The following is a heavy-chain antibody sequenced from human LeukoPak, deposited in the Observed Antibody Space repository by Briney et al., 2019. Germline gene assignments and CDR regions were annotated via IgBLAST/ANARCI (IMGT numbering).Heavy chain of an antibody. D-gene: IGHD3-22*01. CDR3: ARGPSYDSSGYYFDY. J-gene: IGHJ4*02. Sequence: GESLKISCKGSGYSFTSYWIGWVRQMPGKGLEWMGIIYPGDSDTRYSPSFQGQVTISADKSISTAYLQRSSLKASDTAMYYCARGPSYDSSGYYFDYWGQGTLVTVPS. CDR1: GYSFTSYW. V-gene: IGHV5-51*01. CDR2: IYPGDSDT.